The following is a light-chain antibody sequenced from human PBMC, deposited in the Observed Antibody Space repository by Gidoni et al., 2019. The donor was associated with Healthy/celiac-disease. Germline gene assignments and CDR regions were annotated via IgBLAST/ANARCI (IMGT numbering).Light chain of an antibody. V-gene: IGKV1-39*01. CDR3: QQSYSTPRT. Sequence: DIQMTQSPSSLSASVGDRVTITCRASQSISSYLNWYQQKPGKAPKLLIYAASSLQSGVPSRFSSLQPEDFATYYCQQSYSTPRTCGQGTKLEIK. J-gene: IGKJ2*01. CDR1: QSISSY. CDR2: AAS.